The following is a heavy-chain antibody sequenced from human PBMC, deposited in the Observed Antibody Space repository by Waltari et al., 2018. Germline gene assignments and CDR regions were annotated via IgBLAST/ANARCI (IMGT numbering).Heavy chain of an antibody. Sequence: QVQLVQSGAEVKKPGASVKVSCKASGYTFTGYYMHWVRQAPGQGLEWMGRINPNSGDTNYAQKFQGRVTMTRDTSISTAYMELSRLRSDDTAVYYCAATAAGTEVDYWGQGTLVTVSS. CDR1: GYTFTGYY. V-gene: IGHV1-2*06. D-gene: IGHD6-13*01. CDR2: INPNSGDT. J-gene: IGHJ4*02. CDR3: AATAAGTEVDY.